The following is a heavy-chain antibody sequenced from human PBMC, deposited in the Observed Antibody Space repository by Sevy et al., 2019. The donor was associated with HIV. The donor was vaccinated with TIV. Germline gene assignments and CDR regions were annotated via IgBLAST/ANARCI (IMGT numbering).Heavy chain of an antibody. CDR1: GYTLTKLS. Sequence: VKVSCKVSGYTLTKLSMHWVRQAPGKGLEWMGRFDPEDGETIFAQKFQGRVTMTEDTSTDTAYMELSSLRSEDTAVYYCAAAREYYEDSSGYLDYWGQGTLVTVSS. J-gene: IGHJ4*02. V-gene: IGHV1-24*01. CDR3: AAAREYYEDSSGYLDY. D-gene: IGHD3-22*01. CDR2: FDPEDGET.